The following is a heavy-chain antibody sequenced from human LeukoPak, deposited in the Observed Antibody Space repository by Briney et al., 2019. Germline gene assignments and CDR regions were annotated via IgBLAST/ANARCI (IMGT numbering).Heavy chain of an antibody. CDR1: GFTFSSYW. J-gene: IGHJ4*02. D-gene: IGHD6-6*01. CDR3: ARDGTYSSSSFDN. CDR2: INSDGSST. Sequence: GGSLRLFCAASGFTFSSYWMHWVRQAPGKGLVCVSRINSDGSSTSYADSVKGGFPVSRDNAKNTLYLQMYSLRAEDTAVYYCARDGTYSSSSFDNWGQGTLVTVSS. V-gene: IGHV3-74*01.